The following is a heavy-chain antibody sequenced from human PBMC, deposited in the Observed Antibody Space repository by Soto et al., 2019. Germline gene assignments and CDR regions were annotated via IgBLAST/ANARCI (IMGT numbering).Heavy chain of an antibody. CDR1: GFTFSSYA. V-gene: IGHV3-23*01. J-gene: IGHJ4*02. Sequence: GGSLRLSCAASGFTFSSYAMSWVRQAPGKGLEWVSAISGSGGSTYYADSVKGRFTISRDNSKNTLYLQMNSLRAEDTAVYYCAKEPRLVYCISTSRRIFDYWGQGTLVPVSS. CDR2: ISGSGGST. CDR3: AKEPRLVYCISTSRRIFDY. D-gene: IGHD2-2*01.